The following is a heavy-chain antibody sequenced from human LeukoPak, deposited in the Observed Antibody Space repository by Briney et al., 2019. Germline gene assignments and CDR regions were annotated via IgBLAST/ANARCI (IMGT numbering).Heavy chain of an antibody. CDR1: GFTFSTSP. D-gene: IGHD5-18*01. Sequence: GGSLRLSCSASGFTFSTSPMHWVRQAPGKVLDCVSSITSDGGSAYYSDSVKGRFTISRDNSKNTLYLQMSSLRGEDTAVYYCARRHSGYGYDYWGQGTLVTVSS. CDR3: ARRHSGYGYDY. V-gene: IGHV3-64D*09. J-gene: IGHJ4*02. CDR2: ITSDGGSA.